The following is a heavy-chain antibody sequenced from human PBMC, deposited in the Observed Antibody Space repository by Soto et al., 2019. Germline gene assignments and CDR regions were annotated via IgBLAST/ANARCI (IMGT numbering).Heavy chain of an antibody. J-gene: IGHJ4*02. CDR1: GFTFSNYA. CDR3: ARDPYYDSSGYLDY. D-gene: IGHD3-22*01. V-gene: IGHV3-23*01. CDR2: ISGSGGST. Sequence: GGSLRLSCAVSGFTFSNYAMNWLRQAPGKGLEWVSTISGSGGSTFHADSVKGRFTISRDNSKNTLYLQMNSLRAEDTAVYYCARDPYYDSSGYLDYWGQGTLVTVSS.